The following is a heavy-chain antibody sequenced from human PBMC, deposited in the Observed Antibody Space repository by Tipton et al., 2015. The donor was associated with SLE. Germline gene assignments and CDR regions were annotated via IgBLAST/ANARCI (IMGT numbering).Heavy chain of an antibody. CDR2: IIHSGVT. J-gene: IGHJ3*01. V-gene: IGHV4-34*12. CDR3: TRQGLSGLVWFGTNDALDV. D-gene: IGHD3-10*01. CDR1: GESFNGYF. Sequence: GLVKPSQTLSLTCAVYGESFNGYFWTWIRQPPGKGLEWIAEIIHSGVTNYNPSLKSRVAISIDTSKNQFSLRLNSVTVADTAVYYCTRQGLSGLVWFGTNDALDVWGRGTMVTVSS.